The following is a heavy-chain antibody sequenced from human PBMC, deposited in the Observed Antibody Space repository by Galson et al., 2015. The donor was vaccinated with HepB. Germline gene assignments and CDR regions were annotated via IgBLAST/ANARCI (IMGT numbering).Heavy chain of an antibody. J-gene: IGHJ6*02. CDR3: ARVPLTTRRIRVGMDV. Sequence: ETLSLTCAVYGGSFSGYYWSWIRQPPGKGLEWIGEINHSGSTNYNPSLKSRVTISVDTSKNQFSLKLSSVTAADTAVYYCARVPLTTRRIRVGMDVWGQGTTVTVSS. V-gene: IGHV4-34*01. CDR2: INHSGST. CDR1: GGSFSGYY. D-gene: IGHD4-17*01.